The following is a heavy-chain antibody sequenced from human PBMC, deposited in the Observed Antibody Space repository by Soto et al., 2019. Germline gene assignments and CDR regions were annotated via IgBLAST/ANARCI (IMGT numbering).Heavy chain of an antibody. V-gene: IGHV4-39*07. Sequence: SETLSLTCNVSGGSVSSTSSYWGWIRQPPGRGLEWIGSLYYSGNKNYNPSLKSRVTISVHTSSSQFSLELSSVTAADTAVYYCARGLISGSHYSGGWYYFDSWGQGTQVT. J-gene: IGHJ4*02. D-gene: IGHD1-26*01. CDR1: GGSVSSTSSY. CDR3: ARGLISGSHYSGGWYYFDS. CDR2: LYYSGNK.